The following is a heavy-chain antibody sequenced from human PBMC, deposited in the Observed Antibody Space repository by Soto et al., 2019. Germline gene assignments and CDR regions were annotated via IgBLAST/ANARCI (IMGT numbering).Heavy chain of an antibody. Sequence: PSETLSLICTVSGGSVSSTSYYWTWIRQPPGKGLEWIGYIHYSGSTNHNPSLQSRVTISVDTSKNHFSLELTSVTAADTAVYYCARAWDHLYFGYCGHRPLFTVS. CDR1: GGSVSSTSYY. CDR3: ARAWDHLYFGY. V-gene: IGHV4-61*01. D-gene: IGHD1-26*01. J-gene: IGHJ4*01. CDR2: IHYSGST.